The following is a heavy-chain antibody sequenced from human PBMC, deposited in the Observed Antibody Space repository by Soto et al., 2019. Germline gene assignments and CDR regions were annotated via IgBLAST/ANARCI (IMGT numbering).Heavy chain of an antibody. CDR2: IYYSGST. V-gene: IGHV4-39*07. J-gene: IGHJ5*02. CDR3: ARERPDGARIAP. Sequence: SETLSLTCTVSGGSISSNSYYWGWIRQPPGKGLEWIGTIYYSGSTYYDPSLKSRVAISVDTSKNQFSLKLSSVTAADTAVYYCARERPDGARIAPWGQGTLVTVSS. CDR1: GGSISSNSYY. D-gene: IGHD6-6*01.